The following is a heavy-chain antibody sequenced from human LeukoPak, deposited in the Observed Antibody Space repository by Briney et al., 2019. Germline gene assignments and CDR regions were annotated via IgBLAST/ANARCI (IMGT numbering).Heavy chain of an antibody. CDR1: GGSFSGHY. J-gene: IGHJ5*02. CDR2: ITERGST. CDR3: ARGPITEDGTFHSPNA. Sequence: SETLSLTCAVSGGSFSGHYWSWLRQSPGKGLEWIGEITERGSTNYNPSLKSRVTISRDTSKNHFSLKVSSVTAADTAVHYCARGPITEDGTFHSPNAWGQGTLVTVSS. V-gene: IGHV4-34*01. D-gene: IGHD1-1*01.